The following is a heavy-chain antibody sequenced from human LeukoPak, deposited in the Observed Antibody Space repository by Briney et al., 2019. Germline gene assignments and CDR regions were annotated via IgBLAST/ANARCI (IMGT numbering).Heavy chain of an antibody. CDR2: ISYDGSNK. CDR3: AKALNRNDLDY. Sequence: GGSLRLSCAASGFTFSSYGMHWVRQAPGKGLEWVAVISYDGSNKYYADSVKGRFTISRDNSKNTLYLQMNSLRAEDTAVYYCAKALNRNDLDYWGQGTLVTVSS. J-gene: IGHJ4*02. CDR1: GFTFSSYG. D-gene: IGHD1-20*01. V-gene: IGHV3-30*18.